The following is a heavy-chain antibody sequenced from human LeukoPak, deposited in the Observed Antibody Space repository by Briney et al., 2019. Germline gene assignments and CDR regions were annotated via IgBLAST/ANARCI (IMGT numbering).Heavy chain of an antibody. J-gene: IGHJ4*02. D-gene: IGHD2-15*01. CDR3: ARGIGLGRSGPPLIGY. CDR1: GFSFGSYG. Sequence: GGSLRLSCAASGFSFGSYGIHWVRQAPGKGLEWVAVISHEGSAKYHADSVKGRFTVSRDNSKNTLYLQMNSLRAEDTAVYYCARGIGLGRSGPPLIGYWGQGTLVTVSS. CDR2: ISHEGSAK. V-gene: IGHV3-30*03.